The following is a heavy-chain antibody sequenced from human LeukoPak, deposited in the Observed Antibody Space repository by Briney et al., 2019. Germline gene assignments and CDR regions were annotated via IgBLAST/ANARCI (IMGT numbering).Heavy chain of an antibody. CDR1: GFTFNCA. V-gene: IGHV3-23*01. J-gene: IGHJ4*02. Sequence: GGSLRLSCAASGFTFNCAMSWVRQAPGKGLEWVSSISGSGVSTYYAASVKSRFTISRDNSKNTLYLQMNSLRAEYTAVYYCAKGQSGTYPLVHFDYWGQGTLVTVSS. D-gene: IGHD1-26*01. CDR3: AKGQSGTYPLVHFDY. CDR2: ISGSGVST.